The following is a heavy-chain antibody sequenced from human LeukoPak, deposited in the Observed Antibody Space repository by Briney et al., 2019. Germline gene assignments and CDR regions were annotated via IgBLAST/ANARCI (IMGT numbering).Heavy chain of an antibody. CDR2: ISSNGGST. J-gene: IGHJ4*02. V-gene: IGHV3-64D*09. Sequence: GGSVRLSCLASGFTFSSYAMHWVRQAPGKGLEYVSAISSNGGSTYYADSVKGRFTISRDNSKNTLYLQMSSLRAEDTAVYYCVRYSGSWSGDRSFGYWGQGTLVTVSS. CDR3: VRYSGSWSGDRSFGY. D-gene: IGHD6-13*01. CDR1: GFTFSSYA.